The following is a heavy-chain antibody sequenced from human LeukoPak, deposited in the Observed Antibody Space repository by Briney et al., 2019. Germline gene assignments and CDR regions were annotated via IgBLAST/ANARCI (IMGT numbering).Heavy chain of an antibody. J-gene: IGHJ4*02. CDR3: AGHLPYSAPDY. Sequence: GESLKISCKGSGYSFTSYWIGWVRQMPGKGLEWMGIIYPGDSDTRYSPSFQGQVTISVDESISTAYLQWNSLRASDTAMYYRAGHLPYSAPDYWGQGTLVTVSS. V-gene: IGHV5-51*01. CDR1: GYSFTSYW. D-gene: IGHD2-15*01. CDR2: IYPGDSDT.